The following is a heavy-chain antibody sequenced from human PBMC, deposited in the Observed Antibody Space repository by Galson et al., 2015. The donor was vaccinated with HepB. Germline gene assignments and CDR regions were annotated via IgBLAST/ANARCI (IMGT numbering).Heavy chain of an antibody. Sequence: SVKVSCKASGGTFSGYAISWVRQAPGQGLEWMGGIIPIFGTANYAQKFHGRVTITADESTSTAYMELSSLRSEDTAVYYCARVAGRFGELLSYYFDYWGQGALVTVSS. V-gene: IGHV1-69*13. CDR1: GGTFSGYA. CDR2: IIPIFGTA. CDR3: ARVAGRFGELLSYYFDY. D-gene: IGHD3-10*01. J-gene: IGHJ4*02.